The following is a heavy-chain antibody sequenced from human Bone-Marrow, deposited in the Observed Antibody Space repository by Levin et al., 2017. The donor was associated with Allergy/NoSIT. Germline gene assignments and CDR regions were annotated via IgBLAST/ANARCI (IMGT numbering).Heavy chain of an antibody. Sequence: PGGSLRLSCAASGFTLNNYGMHWVRQAPGKGLEWVAHISNDGSNKNYADSVKGRFTISRDTSKNTLYLEMNSLRVEDTAVYYCAKDYSISSGFDYWGQGTLVTVSS. CDR3: AKDYSISSGFDY. J-gene: IGHJ4*02. D-gene: IGHD6-6*01. CDR1: GFTLNNYG. V-gene: IGHV3-30*18. CDR2: ISNDGSNK.